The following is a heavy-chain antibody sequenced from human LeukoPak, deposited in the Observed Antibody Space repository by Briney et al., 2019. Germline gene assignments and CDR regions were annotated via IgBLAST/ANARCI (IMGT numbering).Heavy chain of an antibody. CDR1: GDSISSSNW. CDR2: IYHSGST. J-gene: IGHJ4*02. CDR3: ASTGSYYNSVDY. D-gene: IGHD3-10*01. V-gene: IGHV4-4*02. Sequence: PSETLSLTCAVSGDSISSSNWWSWVRQPPGKGLEWIGYIYHSGSTYYNPSLKSRVTISVDRSKNQFSLKLSSVTAADTAVYYCASTGSYYNSVDYWGQGTLVTVSS.